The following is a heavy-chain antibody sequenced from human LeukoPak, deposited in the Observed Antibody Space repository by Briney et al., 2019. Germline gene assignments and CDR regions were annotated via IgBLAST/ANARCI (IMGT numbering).Heavy chain of an antibody. J-gene: IGHJ4*02. CDR2: IAGDGAS. CDR3: AKGPNFGSWRAVDY. CDR1: DSTFRRHD. V-gene: IGHV3-23*01. Sequence: GGSLRLSCAASDSTFRRHDMSWVRQTLEKGLEWVSSIAGDGASFYADSVRGRFTISRDKSQNILYLQMNSLRADDTAIYYCAKGPNFGSWRAVDYWGQGRLVTVSS. D-gene: IGHD3-10*01.